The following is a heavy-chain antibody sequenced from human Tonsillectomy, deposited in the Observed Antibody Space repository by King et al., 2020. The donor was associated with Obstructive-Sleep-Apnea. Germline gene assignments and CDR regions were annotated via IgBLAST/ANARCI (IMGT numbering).Heavy chain of an antibody. CDR3: ARDLTYYYGSGSYHGAFDI. Sequence: QLVQSGGGLVQPGGSLRLSCAASGFTFSDHNMGWVRHAPGKGREWVGRTRNKANSYTTEYAASVKGRFTISRNDSKNSLYLQMNTLKTEDTAVYYCARDLTYYYGSGSYHGAFDIWGQGTMVTVSS. V-gene: IGHV3-72*01. CDR2: TRNKANSYTT. D-gene: IGHD3-10*01. CDR1: GFTFSDHN. J-gene: IGHJ3*02.